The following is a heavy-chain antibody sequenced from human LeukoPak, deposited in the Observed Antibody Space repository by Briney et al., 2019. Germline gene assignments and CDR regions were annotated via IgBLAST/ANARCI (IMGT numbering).Heavy chain of an antibody. J-gene: IGHJ4*02. CDR2: ISASGVST. D-gene: IGHD1-1*01. Sequence: PGGSLRLSRAASGFTFSDSAMTWVRQAPGKGLEWVSLISASGVSTYYADSVKGRFTISRDNSNTTLYLQMGSLRAGDTAVYFCGRCIQLNYLGQGTLVTVSS. V-gene: IGHV3-23*01. CDR1: GFTFSDSA. CDR3: GRCIQLNY.